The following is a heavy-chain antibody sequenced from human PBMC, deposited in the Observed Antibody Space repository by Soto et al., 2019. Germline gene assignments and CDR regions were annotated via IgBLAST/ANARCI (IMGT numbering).Heavy chain of an antibody. J-gene: IGHJ5*02. V-gene: IGHV1-24*01. CDR2: FDPEDGET. CDR3: ATLPYSYGFNWFDP. D-gene: IGHD5-18*01. Sequence: ASVKVSCKVSGDTLTELSMHWVRQAPGKGLEWMGGFDPEDGETIYAQKFQGRVTMTEDTSTDTAYMELSSLRSEDTAVYYCATLPYSYGFNWFDPWGQGTLVTVSS. CDR1: GDTLTELS.